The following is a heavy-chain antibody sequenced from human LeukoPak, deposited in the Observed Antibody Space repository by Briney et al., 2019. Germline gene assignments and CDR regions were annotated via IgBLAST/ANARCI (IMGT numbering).Heavy chain of an antibody. V-gene: IGHV3-21*01. J-gene: IGHJ6*02. CDR1: GFTFSSYS. CDR3: ATSNGIVGATRYGMDV. D-gene: IGHD1-26*01. CDR2: ISSSSSYI. Sequence: GSLRLSCAASGFTFSSYSMNRVRQAPGKGLEWVSSISSSSSYIYYADSVKGRFTISRDNAKNSLYLQMNSLRAEDTAVYYCATSNGIVGATRYGMDVWGQGTTVTVSS.